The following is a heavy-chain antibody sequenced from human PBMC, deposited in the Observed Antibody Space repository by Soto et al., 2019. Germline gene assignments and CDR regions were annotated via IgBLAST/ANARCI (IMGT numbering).Heavy chain of an antibody. Sequence: QVQLVQSGAEVKKPGASVRVACKASGYTFINNDIDWMRQAAGQGLGWMGWMNPKSGHAGYDPQCQGRVTMTRDTSINTAYLELSSLTSDDTAVYYCGRGGQAAGFDFWGQGTLVTVSS. CDR1: GYTFINND. V-gene: IGHV1-8*01. CDR3: GRGGQAAGFDF. J-gene: IGHJ4*02. CDR2: MNPKSGHA. D-gene: IGHD6-13*01.